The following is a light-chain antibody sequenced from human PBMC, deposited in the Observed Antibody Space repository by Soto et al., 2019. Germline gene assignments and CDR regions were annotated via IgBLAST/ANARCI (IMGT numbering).Light chain of an antibody. CDR3: QKANSVPFP. CDR2: GAS. Sequence: DIQMTQAPASLSASVGDRGTITCRARQGITNYLAWYQHKPGKVRKLLSFGASPLQSGVPSRFSGGGSGTDFTLPISSLQPEDFATYYCQKANSVPFPFGPRTKVHL. J-gene: IGKJ3*01. CDR1: QGITNY. V-gene: IGKV1-27*01.